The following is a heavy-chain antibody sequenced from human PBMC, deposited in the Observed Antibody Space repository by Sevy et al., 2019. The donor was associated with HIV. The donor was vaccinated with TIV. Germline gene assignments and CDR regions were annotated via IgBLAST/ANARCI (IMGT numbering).Heavy chain of an antibody. CDR2: INPRSDTT. D-gene: IGHD3-10*01. J-gene: IGHJ4*02. V-gene: IGHV1-46*01. Sequence: ASVKVSCKASGYVFTNYYLHWVRRAPGQGLEWMGIINPRSDTTTYAQKFRGRVTMTTDTSSRTVYMVMTSLRSEDTALYFCARGNSVGGVSAGFGYWAQGTLVTVSS. CDR1: GYVFTNYY. CDR3: ARGNSVGGVSAGFGY.